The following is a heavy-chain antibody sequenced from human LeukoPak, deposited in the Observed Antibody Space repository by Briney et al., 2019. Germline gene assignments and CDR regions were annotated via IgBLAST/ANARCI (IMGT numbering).Heavy chain of an antibody. CDR1: DGSITNYD. CDR3: ARLRYFDWLLVGYDY. V-gene: IGHV4-59*08. D-gene: IGHD3-9*01. CDR2: VHYSGTA. J-gene: IGHJ4*02. Sequence: SETLSLTCTVSDGSITNYDWSWVRQPPGKGLEFIGHVHYSGTANYNPSLRSRVTISIDTSKKHFFLKLKSVTAADTAVYFCARLRYFDWLLVGYDYWGQGTLVTVSS.